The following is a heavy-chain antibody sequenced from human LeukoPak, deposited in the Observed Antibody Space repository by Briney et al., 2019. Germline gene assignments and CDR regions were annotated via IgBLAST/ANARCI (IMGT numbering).Heavy chain of an antibody. CDR2: VFYSGST. J-gene: IGHJ5*02. Sequence: SQTLSLTCTVSGGSISSDDYYWSWIRQPPGKGLEWIGYVFYSGSTYYNPSLKSRVTTSVDRSKNQFSLNLRSVTAADAAVYYCARVTKPLVVVTAWGQGTLVTVSS. D-gene: IGHD2-21*02. CDR3: ARVTKPLVVVTA. V-gene: IGHV4-30-4*01. CDR1: GGSISSDDYY.